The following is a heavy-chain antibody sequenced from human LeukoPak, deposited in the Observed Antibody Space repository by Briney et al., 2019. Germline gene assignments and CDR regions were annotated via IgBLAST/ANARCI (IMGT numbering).Heavy chain of an antibody. J-gene: IGHJ4*02. CDR3: TTDRVATTTCFDY. CDR2: IKSKTDGGTT. V-gene: IGHV3-15*01. CDR1: GFTFSNAW. D-gene: IGHD5-12*01. Sequence: GGSLRLSCAASGFTFSNAWMSWVRQAPGKGLEWVGRIKSKTDGGTTDYAAPVKGRFTISRDDSKNTLYLQMNSLKTEDTAVYYCTTDRVATTTCFDYWGQGTLVTVSS.